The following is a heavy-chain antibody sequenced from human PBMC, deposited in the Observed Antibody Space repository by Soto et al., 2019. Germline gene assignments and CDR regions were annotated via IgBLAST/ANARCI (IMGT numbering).Heavy chain of an antibody. D-gene: IGHD2-15*01. Sequence: GGSLRLSCAASGFTFTSYAMSWVRQAPGKGLEWVSVISKGGETTYYADSVKGRFTISRDNSKNTLYMQMNSLRAEDTAVYYCAKRGSTWYPFDYWGQGTLVTVSS. J-gene: IGHJ4*02. CDR1: GFTFTSYA. CDR3: AKRGSTWYPFDY. CDR2: ISKGGETT. V-gene: IGHV3-23*01.